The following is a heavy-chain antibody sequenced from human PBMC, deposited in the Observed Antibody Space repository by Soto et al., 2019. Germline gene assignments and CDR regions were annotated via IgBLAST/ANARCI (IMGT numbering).Heavy chain of an antibody. V-gene: IGHV4-30-2*01. D-gene: IGHD3-22*01. CDR2: IYYGGNT. Sequence: QLQLQESGSGLVKPSQTLSLTCAVSGGSISSGDYSWNWIRQPPGKGLEWIGYIYYGGNTYYNPCLQSRGAMSVDRSRNQFSLKLNSVTAADTAVYFCARVRREYDTSGPVDYWGQGTLVTVSS. CDR1: GGSISSGDYS. J-gene: IGHJ4*02. CDR3: ARVRREYDTSGPVDY.